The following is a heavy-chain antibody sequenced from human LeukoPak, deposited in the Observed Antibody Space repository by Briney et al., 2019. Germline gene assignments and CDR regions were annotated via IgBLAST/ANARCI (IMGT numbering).Heavy chain of an antibody. CDR3: AKGNTGYCSGGSCYPFDY. CDR2: ISGSGGST. CDR1: GFTFSSYG. J-gene: IGHJ4*02. V-gene: IGHV3-23*01. Sequence: GGTLRLSCAASGFTFSSYGMSWVRQAPGQGLEWVSAISGSGGSTYYADSVKGRFTISRDNSKNTLYLQMNSLRAEDTAVYYCAKGNTGYCSGGSCYPFDYWGQGTLVTVSS. D-gene: IGHD2-15*01.